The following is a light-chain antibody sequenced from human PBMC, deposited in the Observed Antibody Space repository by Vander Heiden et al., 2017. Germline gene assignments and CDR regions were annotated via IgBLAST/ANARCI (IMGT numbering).Light chain of an antibody. Sequence: DIQMTQSPSSLSASVGDRVTITCRESQSISNYLNWYQQKPGKAPKLLIYTASSLQSGVPSRFSGSGSGTDFTLTISRLQPEDFATYYCQQSDSTPITFGGGTKVEIK. CDR1: QSISNY. J-gene: IGKJ4*01. V-gene: IGKV1-39*01. CDR2: TAS. CDR3: QQSDSTPIT.